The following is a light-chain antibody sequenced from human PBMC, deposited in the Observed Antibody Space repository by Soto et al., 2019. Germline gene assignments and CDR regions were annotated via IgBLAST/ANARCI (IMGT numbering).Light chain of an antibody. CDR2: DGS. CDR1: HDITSY. Sequence: DIQMTQSPSSLSASVGDRVTITCQASHDITSYLNWYQHKPGKAPKLLIYDGSILEAGVPSRFNGIVSRTDFTFTISSRQPEDVATHYCQKCDYLPIFGPGTTVDYK. J-gene: IGKJ3*01. CDR3: QKCDYLPI. V-gene: IGKV1-33*01.